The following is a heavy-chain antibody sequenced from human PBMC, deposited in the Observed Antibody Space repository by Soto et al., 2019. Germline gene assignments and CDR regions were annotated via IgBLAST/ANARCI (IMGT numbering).Heavy chain of an antibody. J-gene: IGHJ6*02. CDR2: IYYSGST. CDR3: ARDSLYGSGSYYERRPPYGMDV. CDR1: GGSISGGDYH. V-gene: IGHV4-30-4*01. D-gene: IGHD3-10*01. Sequence: PSETLSLTCTVSGGSISGGDYHWSWIRQPPGKGLEWIGYIYYSGSTYYNPSLKSRVTISVDTSKNQFSLKLSSVTAADTAVYYCARDSLYGSGSYYERRPPYGMDVWGQGTTVTVSS.